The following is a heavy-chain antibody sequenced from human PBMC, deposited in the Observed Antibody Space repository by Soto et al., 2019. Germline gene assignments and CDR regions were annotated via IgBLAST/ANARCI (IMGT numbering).Heavy chain of an antibody. Sequence: GGSLRLSCAASGFTVSSNYMSWVRQAPGKGLEWVSVIYSGGSTYYADSVKGRFTISRDNSKNTLYPQMNSLRAEDTAVYYCAREKVNMIRGVSFYYYYGMDVWGQGTTVTVSS. D-gene: IGHD3-10*01. CDR2: IYSGGST. V-gene: IGHV3-53*01. CDR3: AREKVNMIRGVSFYYYYGMDV. J-gene: IGHJ6*02. CDR1: GFTVSSNY.